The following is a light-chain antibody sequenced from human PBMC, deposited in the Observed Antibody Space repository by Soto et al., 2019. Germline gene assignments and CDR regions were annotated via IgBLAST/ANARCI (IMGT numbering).Light chain of an antibody. CDR3: NAQADNGKHV. CDR2: EVS. CDR1: SNDVGHSSF. Sequence: QSVLTQPPSASGSPGQSVTISCTGNSNDVGHSSFISWYQQHPGKGPKLIIYEVSKRPSGVPDRFSGSKSGNTAYLSVSGLQDEDEADYFCNAQADNGKHVFGTGTKVTVL. J-gene: IGLJ1*01. V-gene: IGLV2-8*01.